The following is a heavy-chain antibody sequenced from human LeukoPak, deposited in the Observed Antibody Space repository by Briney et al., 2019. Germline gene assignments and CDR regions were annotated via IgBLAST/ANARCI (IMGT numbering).Heavy chain of an antibody. CDR3: ARVGDHYHWYFDL. D-gene: IGHD3-10*01. CDR2: IYSGEST. J-gene: IGHJ2*01. Sequence: GGSLTLSCAASGFTVSTKYMSWARQAPGKGLEWVSIIYSGESTYYAESVKGRFIVSRDNSKNTLYLQMNSLRVDDTAVYSCARVGDHYHWYFDLWGRGTLVTVSS. V-gene: IGHV3-53*01. CDR1: GFTVSTKY.